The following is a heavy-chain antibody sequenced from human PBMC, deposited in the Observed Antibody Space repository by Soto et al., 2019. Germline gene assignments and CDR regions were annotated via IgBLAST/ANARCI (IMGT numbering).Heavy chain of an antibody. D-gene: IGHD6-25*01. J-gene: IGHJ4*02. CDR3: ASGYNSGWPDY. CDR1: GFTASSNF. Sequence: GGSLRLSCEASGFTASSNFMSWVRQAPGKGLEWVSILYSGGSTYYADSVKGRFTISRDNSKNTFYLQMNSLRAEDTALYYCASGYNSGWPDYCGQGSLVTVYS. CDR2: LYSGGST. V-gene: IGHV3-53*01.